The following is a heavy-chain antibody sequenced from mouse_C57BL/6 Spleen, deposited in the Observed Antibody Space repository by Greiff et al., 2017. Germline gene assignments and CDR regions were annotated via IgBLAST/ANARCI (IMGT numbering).Heavy chain of an antibody. CDR2: IYPRSGNT. V-gene: IGHV1-81*01. J-gene: IGHJ2*01. D-gene: IGHD1-1*01. CDR3: AREGYYYGISYDYFDY. CDR1: GYTFTSYG. Sequence: QVQLQQSGAELARPGASVKLSCKASGYTFTSYGISWVKQRTGQGLEWIGEIYPRSGNTYYNEKFKGKATLTADKSSSKAYMELRSLPSEDSAVYFCAREGYYYGISYDYFDYWGQGTTLTVSS.